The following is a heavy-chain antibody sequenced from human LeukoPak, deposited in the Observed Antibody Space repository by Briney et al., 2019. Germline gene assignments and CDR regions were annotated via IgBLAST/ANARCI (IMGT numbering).Heavy chain of an antibody. CDR1: GYTFTTYS. Sequence: ASVKVSCKASGYTFTTYSITWVRQAPGQGLEWMGRINGYNDKTKYEQKVQGRVTMTIDTSTSTAYMELRSLRSDDTAVYYCARDRGKWFGDFFDFWGQGTLVTVSS. J-gene: IGHJ4*02. V-gene: IGHV1-18*01. CDR3: ARDRGKWFGDFFDF. CDR2: INGYNDKT. D-gene: IGHD3-10*01.